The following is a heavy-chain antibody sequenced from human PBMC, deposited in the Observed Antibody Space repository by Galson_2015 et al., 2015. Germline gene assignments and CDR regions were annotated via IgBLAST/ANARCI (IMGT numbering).Heavy chain of an antibody. Sequence: SLRLSCAASGFTFSSYGMHWVRQAPGKGLEWVAVIWYDGSNKYYADSVKGRFTISRDNSKNTLYLQMNSLRAEDTAVYYCARSSQWFGDRLYYFDYWGQGTLVTVSS. V-gene: IGHV3-33*01. D-gene: IGHD3-10*01. CDR2: IWYDGSNK. CDR1: GFTFSSYG. CDR3: ARSSQWFGDRLYYFDY. J-gene: IGHJ4*02.